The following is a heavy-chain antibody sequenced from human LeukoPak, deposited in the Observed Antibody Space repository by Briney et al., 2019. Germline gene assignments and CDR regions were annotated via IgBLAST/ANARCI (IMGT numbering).Heavy chain of an antibody. CDR1: GFTFNRYS. Sequence: GGSLRLSCAASGFTFNRYSVNWVRQAPGKGLEWVSSISSSSSYIYYADSVKGRFTISRDNAKNSLYLQMNSLRAEDTAVYYCARIWHGELSPAYSGPGTLVTVSS. CDR2: ISSSSSYI. J-gene: IGHJ4*01. CDR3: ARIWHGELSPAY. V-gene: IGHV3-21*01. D-gene: IGHD3-10*01.